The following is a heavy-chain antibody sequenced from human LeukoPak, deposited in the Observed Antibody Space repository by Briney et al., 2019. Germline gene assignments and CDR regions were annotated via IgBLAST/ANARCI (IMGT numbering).Heavy chain of an antibody. J-gene: IGHJ6*02. Sequence: SGGSLRLSCAASGFTFSSHGMSWVRQAPGKGLEWVAVISYDGSNKYYADSVKGRFTISRDNSKNTLYLQMNSLRAEDTAVYYCAKDLVSGRNPVLRNWYYGMDVWGQGTTVTVSS. D-gene: IGHD4-23*01. V-gene: IGHV3-30*18. CDR2: ISYDGSNK. CDR1: GFTFSSHG. CDR3: AKDLVSGRNPVLRNWYYGMDV.